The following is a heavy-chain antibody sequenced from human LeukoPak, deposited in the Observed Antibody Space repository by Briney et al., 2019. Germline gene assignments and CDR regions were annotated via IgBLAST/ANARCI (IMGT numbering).Heavy chain of an antibody. D-gene: IGHD6-13*01. Sequence: ASVKVSCKASGYTFTSYGISWVRQAPGQGLEWMGWISAYNGNTNYAQKLLGRVTMTTDTSTSTAYMELRSLRSDDTAVYYCARDLSPYSSSRPYAFDIWGQGTMVTVSS. J-gene: IGHJ3*02. CDR1: GYTFTSYG. CDR2: ISAYNGNT. V-gene: IGHV1-18*01. CDR3: ARDLSPYSSSRPYAFDI.